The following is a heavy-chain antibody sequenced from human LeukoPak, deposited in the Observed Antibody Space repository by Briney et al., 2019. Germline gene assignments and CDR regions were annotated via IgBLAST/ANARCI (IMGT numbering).Heavy chain of an antibody. J-gene: IGHJ5*02. CDR2: IIPIFATA. V-gene: IGHV1-69*01. D-gene: IGHD1-14*01. Sequence: GGIIPIFATANYAQKFQGRVTITADESTSTAYMELSSLRSEDTAVYYCARVTGQNNWFDPWGQGTLVTVSS. CDR3: ARVTGQNNWFDP.